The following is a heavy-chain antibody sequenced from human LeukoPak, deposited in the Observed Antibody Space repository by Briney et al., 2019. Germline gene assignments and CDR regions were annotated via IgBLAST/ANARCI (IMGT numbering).Heavy chain of an antibody. CDR2: IDPNSGAT. V-gene: IGHV1-2*02. Sequence: GASVKVSCKPSGYTFTGCYLHWVRQAPGQGLEWMGWIDPNSGATKYAQNFQDRVAMTGDTSISTVYMELSRLRSDDTAVYYCARDRGQLVFDYWGQGTLVTVSS. J-gene: IGHJ4*02. CDR1: GYTFTGCY. D-gene: IGHD4-23*01. CDR3: ARDRGQLVFDY.